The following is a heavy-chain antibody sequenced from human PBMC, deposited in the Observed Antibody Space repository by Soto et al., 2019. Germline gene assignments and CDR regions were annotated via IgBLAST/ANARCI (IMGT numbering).Heavy chain of an antibody. CDR3: AKARAQYYDFWSGYPVDY. D-gene: IGHD3-3*01. J-gene: IGHJ4*02. CDR1: GFNFSSYA. V-gene: IGHV3-23*01. Sequence: GGSLRLSCAASGFNFSSYAMSWVRQATGKGLEWVSAISGSGGSTYYADSVKGRFTISRDNSKNTLYLQMNSLRAEDTAVYYCAKARAQYYDFWSGYPVDYWGQGTLVTVSS. CDR2: ISGSGGST.